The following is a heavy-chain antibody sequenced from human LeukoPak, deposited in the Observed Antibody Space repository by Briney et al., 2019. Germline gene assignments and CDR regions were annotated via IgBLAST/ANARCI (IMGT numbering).Heavy chain of an antibody. CDR3: ATKLGYCSGGSCYSD. CDR2: IYPGDSDT. CDR1: GYSFTSYW. V-gene: IGHV5-51*01. D-gene: IGHD2-15*01. J-gene: IGHJ4*02. Sequence: GESLKISCKGSGYSFTSYWIGWVRQIPGKGLEWMGIIYPGDSDTRYSPSFQGQVTISADKSISTAYLQWSSLKASDTAMYYCATKLGYCSGGSCYSDWGQGTLVTVSS.